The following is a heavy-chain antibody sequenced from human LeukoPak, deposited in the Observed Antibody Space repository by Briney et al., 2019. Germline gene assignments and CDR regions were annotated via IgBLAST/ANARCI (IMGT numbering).Heavy chain of an antibody. V-gene: IGHV1-69*13. CDR2: IIPIFGTA. J-gene: IGHJ6*03. D-gene: IGHD3-10*01. Sequence: ASVKVSCKASGGTFSSYAISWVRQAPGQGLEWMGGIIPIFGTANYAQKFQGRVTIPADESTSTAYMELSSLRSEDTAVYYCARCVVRGVIGRYYYYMDVWGNGTTVTISS. CDR1: GGTFSSYA. CDR3: ARCVVRGVIGRYYYYMDV.